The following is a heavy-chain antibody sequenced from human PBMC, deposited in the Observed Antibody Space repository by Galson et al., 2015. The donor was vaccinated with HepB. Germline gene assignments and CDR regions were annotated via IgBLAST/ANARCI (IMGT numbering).Heavy chain of an antibody. V-gene: IGHV4-59*01. Sequence: ETLSLTCTVSGDSIRSYYWSWIRQPPGKGLEWVGYILYSGTTNYNPSLKSRVTISVDTSKNQFSLKLSSVTAADTAVYYCAKSGGVRGPYSVDAFDIWGQGTMVTVSS. CDR1: GDSIRSYY. CDR2: ILYSGTT. J-gene: IGHJ3*02. D-gene: IGHD2-15*01. CDR3: AKSGGVRGPYSVDAFDI.